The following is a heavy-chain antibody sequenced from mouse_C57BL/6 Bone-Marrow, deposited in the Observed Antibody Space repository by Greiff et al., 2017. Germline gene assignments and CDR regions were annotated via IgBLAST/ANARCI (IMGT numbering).Heavy chain of an antibody. CDR2: IHPTSGST. J-gene: IGHJ3*01. D-gene: IGHD1-1*01. V-gene: IGHV1-64*01. Sequence: QVQLQQPGAELVKPGASVKLSCKASGYTFTSYWMHWVKQRPGQGLEWIGMIHPTSGSTNYNEKFKSKATLTVDKSSGKAYMQLSSRTNEEHAVYYCARCPNSYGSSPFAYWGQGTLVTVSA. CDR3: ARCPNSYGSSPFAY. CDR1: GYTFTSYW.